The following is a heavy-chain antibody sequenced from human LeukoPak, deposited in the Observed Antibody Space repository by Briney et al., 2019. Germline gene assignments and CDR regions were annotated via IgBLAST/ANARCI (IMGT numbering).Heavy chain of an antibody. CDR2: INHSGST. Sequence: PSETLSLTCAVYGGSFSGYYWSWIRQPPGKGLEWIGEINHSGSTNYNPSLKSRVTISVDTSKNQFSLRLSSVTAADTALYYCAKGGMGLSVDDWGRGTLVTVSS. D-gene: IGHD5-24*01. V-gene: IGHV4-34*01. CDR3: AKGGMGLSVDD. J-gene: IGHJ4*02. CDR1: GGSFSGYY.